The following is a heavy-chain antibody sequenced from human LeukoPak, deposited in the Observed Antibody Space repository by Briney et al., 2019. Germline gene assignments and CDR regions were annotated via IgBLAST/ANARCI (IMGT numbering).Heavy chain of an antibody. J-gene: IGHJ6*02. Sequence: ASVKVSCKASGYTFTSYAMHWVRQAPGQRLEWMGWINAGNGNTKYSQKFQGRVTITRDTSASTAYMELSSLRSEDTAVYYCARRGYCGNPSLGMDVWGQGTTVTVSS. V-gene: IGHV1-3*01. CDR3: ARRGYCGNPSLGMDV. CDR2: INAGNGNT. D-gene: IGHD4-23*01. CDR1: GYTFTSYA.